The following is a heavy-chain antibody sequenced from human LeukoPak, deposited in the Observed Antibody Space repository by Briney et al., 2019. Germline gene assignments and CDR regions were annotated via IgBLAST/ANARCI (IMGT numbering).Heavy chain of an antibody. Sequence: SVKVSXKASGGTFSSYAISWVRQAPGQGLEWMGGIIPIFGTANYAQKFQGRVTITTDESTSTAYMELSSLRSEDTAVYYCARDLESSGWYRGWFDPWGQGTLATVSS. CDR2: IIPIFGTA. J-gene: IGHJ5*02. CDR3: ARDLESSGWYRGWFDP. V-gene: IGHV1-69*05. CDR1: GGTFSSYA. D-gene: IGHD6-19*01.